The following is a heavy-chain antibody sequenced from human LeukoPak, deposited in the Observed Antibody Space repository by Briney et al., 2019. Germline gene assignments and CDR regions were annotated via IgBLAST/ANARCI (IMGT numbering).Heavy chain of an antibody. D-gene: IGHD3-16*01. J-gene: IGHJ4*02. V-gene: IGHV3-23*01. CDR3: ARDPLMLTFGGVSS. CDR2: ISGSGGST. CDR1: GFTFSSYA. Sequence: GGSLRLSCAASGFTFSSYAMSWVRQAPGKGLEWVSAISGSGGSTYYADSVKGRFTISRDNSRNTLSLQMNSLRAEDTAVYYCARDPLMLTFGGVSSWGQGTLVTVSS.